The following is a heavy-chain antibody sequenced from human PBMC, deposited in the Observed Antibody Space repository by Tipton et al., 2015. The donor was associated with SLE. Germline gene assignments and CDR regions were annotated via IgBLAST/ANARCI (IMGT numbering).Heavy chain of an antibody. Sequence: TLSLTCTVSGGSISSHYWSWIRQPPGKGLEWIGYIYYSGSTNYNPSLKSRVTISVDTSKNQFSLKLSSVTAADTAVYYCARDRDGGSGSYDAFDIWGQGTMVTVSS. CDR2: IYYSGST. D-gene: IGHD3-10*01. CDR3: ARDRDGGSGSYDAFDI. V-gene: IGHV4-59*11. CDR1: GGSISSHY. J-gene: IGHJ3*02.